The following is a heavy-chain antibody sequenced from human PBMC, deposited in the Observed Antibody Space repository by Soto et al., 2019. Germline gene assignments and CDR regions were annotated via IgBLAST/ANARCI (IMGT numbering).Heavy chain of an antibody. CDR2: IKQDGSEK. J-gene: IGHJ4*02. V-gene: IGHV3-7*01. D-gene: IGHD6-13*01. CDR1: GFTFSSYW. Sequence: EVQLVESGGGLVQPGGSLRLSCAASGFTFSSYWMSWVRQAPGKGLEWWANIKQDGSEKHYVDSVKGRFTISRDNAKNSLYLEMNSLRAEDTAVYYCARDPGIAAAGTVGYFDYWGQGTLVTVSS. CDR3: ARDPGIAAAGTVGYFDY.